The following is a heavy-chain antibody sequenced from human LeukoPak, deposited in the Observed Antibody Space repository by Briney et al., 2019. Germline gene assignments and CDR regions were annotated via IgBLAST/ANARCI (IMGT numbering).Heavy chain of an antibody. CDR3: ARYKFVVTARSRPNWFDP. CDR2: IYYSGST. V-gene: IGHV4-59*01. CDR1: GGSISSYY. Sequence: PSETLSLTCTVSGGSISSYYWSWIRQPPGKGLEWIGDIYYSGSTNYNPSLKSRVTISVDTSKNQFSLKLSSVTAADTAVYYCARYKFVVTARSRPNWFDPWGQGTLVTVSS. J-gene: IGHJ5*02. D-gene: IGHD2-21*02.